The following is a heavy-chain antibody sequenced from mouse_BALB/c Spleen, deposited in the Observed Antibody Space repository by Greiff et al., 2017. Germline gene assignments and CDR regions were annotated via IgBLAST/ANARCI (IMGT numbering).Heavy chain of an antibody. Sequence: QVQLQQSGAELVRPGSSVKISCKASGYAFSSYWMNWVKQRPGQGLEWIGQIYPGDGDTNYNGKFKGKATLTADKSSSTAYMQLSSLTSEDSAVSFCATTVVSTDYFDSWGQGTTLTVSS. CDR3: ATTVVSTDYFDS. D-gene: IGHD1-1*01. V-gene: IGHV1-80*01. CDR2: IYPGDGDT. CDR1: GYAFSSYW. J-gene: IGHJ2*01.